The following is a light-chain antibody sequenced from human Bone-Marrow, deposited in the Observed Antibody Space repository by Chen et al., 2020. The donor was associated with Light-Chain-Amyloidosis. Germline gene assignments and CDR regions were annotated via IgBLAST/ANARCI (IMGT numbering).Light chain of an antibody. V-gene: IGLV2-14*03. CDR1: SSDV. CDR2: DVI. Sequence: QSALTQPASVSGSPGQSITVSCTGASSDVSWYQQHPGKAPELVIYDVINRPAGVSSRFSGSKSGNTASRTISGLQAEDEADYFCSSSATSNTGVFGGGTKLTVL. J-gene: IGLJ3*02. CDR3: SSSATSNTGV.